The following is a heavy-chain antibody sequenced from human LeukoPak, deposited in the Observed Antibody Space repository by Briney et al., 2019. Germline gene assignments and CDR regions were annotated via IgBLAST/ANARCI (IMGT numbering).Heavy chain of an antibody. V-gene: IGHV1-69*13. CDR1: GGTFSSYA. D-gene: IGHD3-10*01. CDR2: IIPIFGTA. Sequence: SVKVSCKASGGTFSSYAISWVRQAPGQGLEWMGGIIPIFGTANYAQKFQGRVTITADESTSTAYMELSSLRPEDTAVYYCAREEGGVHAFDIWGQGTMVTVSS. CDR3: AREEGGVHAFDI. J-gene: IGHJ3*02.